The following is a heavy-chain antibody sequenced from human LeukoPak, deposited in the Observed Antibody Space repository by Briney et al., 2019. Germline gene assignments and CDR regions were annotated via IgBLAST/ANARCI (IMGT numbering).Heavy chain of an antibody. CDR1: GGSISSGGYS. J-gene: IGHJ3*02. CDR2: IYHSGST. V-gene: IGHV4-30-2*01. CDR3: ARGQGRSDAFDI. D-gene: IGHD3-10*01. Sequence: SETLSLTCAVSGGSISSGGYSWSWIRQPPGKGLEWIGYIYHSGSTYYNPSLKSRVTISVDRSKNQFSLKLSSVTAADTAVYYCARGQGRSDAFDIWGQGTMVTVSS.